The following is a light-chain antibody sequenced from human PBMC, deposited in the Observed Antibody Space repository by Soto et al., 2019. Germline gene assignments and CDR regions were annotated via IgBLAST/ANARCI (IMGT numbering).Light chain of an antibody. CDR3: ATWDDSLSAAV. CDR2: DND. J-gene: IGLJ1*01. Sequence: QSVLTQPPSVSAAPGQKVTISCSGSSSNIGKGHVSWYQHLPGTAPKLLIYDNDNRPSGIPDRFYGSKSGTAATLDITGLQTGDEADYYCATWDDSLSAAVFGPGTKVTVL. V-gene: IGLV1-51*01. CDR1: SSNIGKGH.